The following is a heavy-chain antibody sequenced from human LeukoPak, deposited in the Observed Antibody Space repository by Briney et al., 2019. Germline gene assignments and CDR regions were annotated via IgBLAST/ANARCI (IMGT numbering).Heavy chain of an antibody. CDR2: INPSGGST. V-gene: IGHV1-46*01. CDR3: ARGDYFDSSGYSGASLFDY. Sequence: ASVKVSCKASGYTFTSYYMHWVRQAPGQGLEWMGIINPSGGSTSYAQKFQGRVTMTRDTSTSTAYMELRSLRSDDTAVYYCARGDYFDSSGYSGASLFDYWGQEPWSPSPQ. D-gene: IGHD3-22*01. J-gene: IGHJ4*01. CDR1: GYTFTSYY.